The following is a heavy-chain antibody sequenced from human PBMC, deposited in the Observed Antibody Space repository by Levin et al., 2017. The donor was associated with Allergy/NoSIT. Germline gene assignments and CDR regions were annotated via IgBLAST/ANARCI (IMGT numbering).Heavy chain of an antibody. Sequence: ASVKVSCKASGGTFSSYAISWVRQAPGQGLEWMGGIIPIFGTANYAQKFQGRVTITADKSTSTAYMELSSLRSEDTAVYYCARGVYCSGGSCHFDYWGQGTLVTVSS. J-gene: IGHJ4*02. CDR3: ARGVYCSGGSCHFDY. V-gene: IGHV1-69*06. CDR2: IIPIFGTA. CDR1: GGTFSSYA. D-gene: IGHD2-15*01.